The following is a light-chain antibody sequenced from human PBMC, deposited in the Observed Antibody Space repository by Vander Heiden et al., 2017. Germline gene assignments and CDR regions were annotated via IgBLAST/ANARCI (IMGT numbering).Light chain of an antibody. CDR1: NIGRKS. V-gene: IGLV3-21*02. Sequence: SYVLTQPPSVSVAPRQTARITCGGNNIGRKSVHWRQQKPGQAPVLVVYDDSDRPSGIPERFSGSNSGNTATLTISRVEAVDEADYYCQVWDSDNDHVVFGGGTKLTVL. J-gene: IGLJ2*01. CDR2: DDS. CDR3: QVWDSDNDHVV.